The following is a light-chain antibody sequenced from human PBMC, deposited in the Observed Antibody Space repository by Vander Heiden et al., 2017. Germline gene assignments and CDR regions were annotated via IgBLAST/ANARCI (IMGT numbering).Light chain of an antibody. J-gene: IGLJ1*01. V-gene: IGLV1-47*01. CDR1: SSTIGRTY. CDR3: AAWDDSLNGYV. CDR2: RND. Sequence: QSVLPQPPSASGTPAQRVILSCSGCSSTIGRTYIHLYQPPPRAPPKLLIYRNDQRPSGGPDRFSGSKSGNSASLAISGLRSEDEADYYCAAWDDSLNGYVFGTGTKVTVL.